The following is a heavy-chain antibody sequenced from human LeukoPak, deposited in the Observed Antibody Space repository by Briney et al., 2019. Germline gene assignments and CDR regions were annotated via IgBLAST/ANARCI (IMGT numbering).Heavy chain of an antibody. CDR3: ARLNSGSYYHPFDY. CDR2: ISSRGSTI. D-gene: IGHD1-26*01. Sequence: GGSLRLSCAASGFTFSSYEMNWVRQALGKGLEWVSYISSRGSTIYYADSVKGRFTISRHNANNSLYLQMNSLRAEDTAVYYCARLNSGSYYHPFDYWGQGTLVTVSS. CDR1: GFTFSSYE. V-gene: IGHV3-48*03. J-gene: IGHJ4*02.